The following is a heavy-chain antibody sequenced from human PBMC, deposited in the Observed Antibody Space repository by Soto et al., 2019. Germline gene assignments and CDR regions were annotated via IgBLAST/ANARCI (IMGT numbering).Heavy chain of an antibody. J-gene: IGHJ4*02. CDR2: ISSSSSYI. Sequence: GGSLRLSCAASGFTFSSYSMNWVRQAPGKGLEWVSSISSSSSYIYYADSVKGRFTISRDNAKNSLYLQMNSLRAEDTAVYYCAGRLDILTGSGDDYWGQGTLVTVSS. CDR3: AGRLDILTGSGDDY. CDR1: GFTFSSYS. D-gene: IGHD3-9*01. V-gene: IGHV3-21*01.